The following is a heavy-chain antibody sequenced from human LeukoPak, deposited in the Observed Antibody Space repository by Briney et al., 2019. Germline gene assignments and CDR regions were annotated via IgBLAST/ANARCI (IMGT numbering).Heavy chain of an antibody. Sequence: GWSLRLSCAASGFTFDDYGMSWVRQAPGKGLEWVSGINWNGGSTGYADSVKGRFTISRDNAKNSLYLQMNSLRAEDTALYYCARGDYDYVWGSYLIDYWGQGTLVTVSS. V-gene: IGHV3-20*04. J-gene: IGHJ4*02. CDR2: INWNGGST. D-gene: IGHD3-16*01. CDR3: ARGDYDYVWGSYLIDY. CDR1: GFTFDDYG.